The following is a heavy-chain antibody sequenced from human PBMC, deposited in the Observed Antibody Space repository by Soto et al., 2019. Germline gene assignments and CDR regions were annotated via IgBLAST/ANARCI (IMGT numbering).Heavy chain of an antibody. Sequence: EVQLVESGGGLVQPGRSLRLSCAASRFTFDDCAMHWVRQAPGKGLEWVSGISWNSGSIGYADSVKGRFTISRDNAKNSLYLQMNSLRAEDTALYYCAKDMGSSKTFSGMDVWGQGTTVTVSS. CDR1: RFTFDDCA. V-gene: IGHV3-9*01. CDR3: AKDMGSSKTFSGMDV. CDR2: ISWNSGSI. D-gene: IGHD6-13*01. J-gene: IGHJ6*02.